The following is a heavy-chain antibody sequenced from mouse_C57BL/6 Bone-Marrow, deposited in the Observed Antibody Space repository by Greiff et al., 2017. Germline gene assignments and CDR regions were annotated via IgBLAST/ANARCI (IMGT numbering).Heavy chain of an antibody. V-gene: IGHV1-55*01. J-gene: IGHJ2*01. Sequence: QVQLQQSGAELVKPGASVKMSCKASGYTFTSYWITWVKQRPGQGLEWIGDIYPGSGSTNYNEKFKSKATLTVDTSSSTAYMQLSSLTSEDSAVYYCARGDGYYLYYFDYWGQGTTLTVSS. D-gene: IGHD2-3*01. CDR1: GYTFTSYW. CDR3: ARGDGYYLYYFDY. CDR2: IYPGSGST.